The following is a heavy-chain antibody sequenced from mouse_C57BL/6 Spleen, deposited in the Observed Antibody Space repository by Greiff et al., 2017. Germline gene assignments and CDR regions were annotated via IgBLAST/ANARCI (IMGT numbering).Heavy chain of an antibody. CDR1: GFTFSSYT. Sequence: EVHLVESGGGLVKPGGSLKLSCAASGFTFSSYTMSWVRQTPEKRLEWVATISGGGGKTYYPDSVKGRFTISRDNAKNTLYLQMSSLRSEDTALYYCARPLNWDYFGYWGQGTTLTVSS. CDR2: ISGGGGKT. J-gene: IGHJ2*01. CDR3: ARPLNWDYFGY. D-gene: IGHD4-1*01. V-gene: IGHV5-9*01.